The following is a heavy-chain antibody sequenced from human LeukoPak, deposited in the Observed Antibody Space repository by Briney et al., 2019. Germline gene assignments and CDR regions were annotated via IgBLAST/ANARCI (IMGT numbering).Heavy chain of an antibody. Sequence: ASVKVSCKASGYTFTGYYMHWVRQAPGQGLEWMGRINPNSGGTNYAQKFQGRVTITRDTSATTAYMELSSLRSEDTAVYYCARRVSSSDAFDIWGQGTRVTVSS. J-gene: IGHJ3*02. CDR2: INPNSGGT. CDR3: ARRVSSSDAFDI. D-gene: IGHD6-6*01. V-gene: IGHV1-2*06. CDR1: GYTFTGYY.